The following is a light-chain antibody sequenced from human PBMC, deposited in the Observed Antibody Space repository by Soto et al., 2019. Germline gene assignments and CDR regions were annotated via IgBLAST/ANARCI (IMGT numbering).Light chain of an antibody. CDR3: QQLNRILGLT. CDR1: QGISSY. V-gene: IGKV1-9*01. Sequence: DIQLTQSPSFLSASVGDRVTITCRASQGISSYLAWYQQKPGKAPKLLIYAASTLQSGVPSRFSGSGSGTEFTLTISSLQPEDFATYYCQQLNRILGLTFGGGTKVEIK. J-gene: IGKJ4*01. CDR2: AAS.